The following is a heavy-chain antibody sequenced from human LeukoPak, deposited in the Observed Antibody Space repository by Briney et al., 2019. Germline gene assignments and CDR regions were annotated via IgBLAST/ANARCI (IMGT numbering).Heavy chain of an antibody. CDR3: ARGGYCSGGSCYPAHFDH. CDR1: GFTFSKYT. Sequence: GGSLRLSCAASGFTFSKYTMHWVRQAPGKGLEWVAVISYEGNNKYYADSVKGRFASSGDKSKNTLYLQMNSLRPEDTAVYYCARGGYCSGGSCYPAHFDHWGQGTLVTVSS. V-gene: IGHV3-30*09. J-gene: IGHJ4*02. CDR2: ISYEGNNK. D-gene: IGHD2-15*01.